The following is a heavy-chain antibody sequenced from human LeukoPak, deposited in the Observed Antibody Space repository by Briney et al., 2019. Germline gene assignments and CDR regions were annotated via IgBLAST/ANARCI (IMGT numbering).Heavy chain of an antibody. J-gene: IGHJ4*02. CDR1: GDSVSINIAA. Sequence: SQTLSLTCAISGDSVSINIAAWNWSRHSPSRGLEWLGRTYQRSKWYTDYAVSVKSRLTINPDISKNQYTLQFNSVTPEDTAVYYCARSHSPYSRGWDFHYWGQGTLVTVSS. CDR2: TYQRSKWYT. V-gene: IGHV6-1*01. D-gene: IGHD6-19*01. CDR3: ARSHSPYSRGWDFHY.